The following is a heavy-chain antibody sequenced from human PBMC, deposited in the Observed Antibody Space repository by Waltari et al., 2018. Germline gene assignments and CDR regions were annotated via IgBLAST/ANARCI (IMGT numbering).Heavy chain of an antibody. J-gene: IGHJ4*02. CDR2: IKQDGSDK. Sequence: EVQLVESGGGLVHPGGSLRLSCSPSGFSFRSYWMSWVRQAPGIGLELVASIKQDGSDKHYMDSVRGRFTISRDNAKKSLYLEMNRLIDDDTAVYYCASVRSGWDFWGQGTLVTVSS. CDR1: GFSFRSYW. V-gene: IGHV3-7*02. CDR3: ASVRSGWDF. D-gene: IGHD6-19*01.